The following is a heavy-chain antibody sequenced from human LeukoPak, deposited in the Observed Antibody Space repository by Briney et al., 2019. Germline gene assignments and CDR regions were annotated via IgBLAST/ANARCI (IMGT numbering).Heavy chain of an antibody. CDR1: GGSIINYY. CDR3: ATAREFWFDP. Sequence: SETLSLTCTVSGGSIINYYWSWMRQPPGKGLEWIGYIYSSGSTNYNPSLKSRVTILVDTSKNQFSLKLSSVTTADTAVYYCATAREFWFDPWGQGTLVTVSS. V-gene: IGHV4-59*01. J-gene: IGHJ5*02. CDR2: IYSSGST. D-gene: IGHD2/OR15-2a*01.